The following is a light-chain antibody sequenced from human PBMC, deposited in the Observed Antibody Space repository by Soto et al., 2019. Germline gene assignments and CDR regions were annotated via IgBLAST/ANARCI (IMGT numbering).Light chain of an antibody. J-gene: IGKJ1*01. Sequence: EIVMTQSPPTLSVSPGERATLSCRASQSVSSNLAWYQQKPGQAPRLLIYGASTRATGIPARFSGSGSGTDFTLTISSLQSEDFAVYYCQQYNNWPRTFGQGTKV. CDR2: GAS. V-gene: IGKV3-15*01. CDR3: QQYNNWPRT. CDR1: QSVSSN.